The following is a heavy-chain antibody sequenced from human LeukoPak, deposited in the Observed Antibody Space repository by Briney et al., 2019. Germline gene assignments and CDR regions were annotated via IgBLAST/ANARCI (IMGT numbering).Heavy chain of an antibody. CDR3: ARGFCSNTRCYKEMATILPDY. Sequence: GGSLRLSCAASGFTFSSYSMTWVRQAPGKGLEWVSYISSSGSTIYYADSVKGRFTISRDNAKNSLYLQMNSLRAEDTAVYYCARGFCSNTRCYKEMATILPDYWGQGALVTVSS. V-gene: IGHV3-48*04. CDR2: ISSSGSTI. D-gene: IGHD2-2*02. J-gene: IGHJ4*02. CDR1: GFTFSSYS.